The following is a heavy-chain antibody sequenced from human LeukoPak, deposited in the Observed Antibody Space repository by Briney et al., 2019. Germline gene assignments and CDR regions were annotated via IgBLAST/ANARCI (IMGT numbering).Heavy chain of an antibody. CDR2: ISSSSSSI. D-gene: IGHD1-26*01. V-gene: IGHV3-48*04. CDR3: ARGSYLSGSSDY. J-gene: IGHJ4*02. Sequence: PGGSLRLSCAASGFPFSSYSMHWVRQAPGKGLEWVSYISSSSSSIYDADSVKGRFSISRDNAKNSLYLQMNSLRAEDTAVYYCARGSYLSGSSDYWGQGTLVTVSS. CDR1: GFPFSSYS.